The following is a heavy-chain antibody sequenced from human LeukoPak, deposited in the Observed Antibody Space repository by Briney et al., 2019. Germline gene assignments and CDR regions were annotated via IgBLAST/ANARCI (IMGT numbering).Heavy chain of an antibody. CDR1: GFTFSDYY. V-gene: IGHV3-11*04. D-gene: IGHD2-2*01. CDR3: AVLTYQLLDYYFDY. CDR2: ISSSGSTI. Sequence: PGGSLRLSCAASGFTFSDYYMNWVRQAPGKGLEWVSYISSSGSTIYYADSVKGRFTISRDNAKNSLYLQMNSLRAEDTAVYYCAVLTYQLLDYYFDYWGQGTLVTVSS. J-gene: IGHJ4*02.